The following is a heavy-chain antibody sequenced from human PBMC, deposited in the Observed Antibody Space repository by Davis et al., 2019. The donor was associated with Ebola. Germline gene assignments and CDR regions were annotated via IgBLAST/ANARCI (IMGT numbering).Heavy chain of an antibody. CDR3: ARDAMAFHWDYGMDV. CDR2: SSSSSSYI. D-gene: IGHD2-2*01. V-gene: IGHV3-21*01. J-gene: IGHJ6*02. CDR1: GYSLSSYS. Sequence: GSLRLSCAASGYSLSSYSMNRLRPASVKALAWVPSSSSSSSYIYYADSVKGRFTISRDNAKNSLYLQMNSLRAEDTAVYYCARDAMAFHWDYGMDVWGQGTTVTVSS.